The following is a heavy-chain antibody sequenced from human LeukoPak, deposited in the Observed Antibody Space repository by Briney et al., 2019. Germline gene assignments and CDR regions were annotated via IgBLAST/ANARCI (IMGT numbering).Heavy chain of an antibody. J-gene: IGHJ4*02. CDR2: IKQDGSEK. V-gene: IGHV3-7*01. D-gene: IGHD3-22*01. CDR1: GFTLSNFW. CDR3: ARDYYDSSTGFFDY. Sequence: GSLGLSCAVSGFTLSNFWMAWVRQAPGKGLEWVANIKQDGSEKYYADSVKGRFTISRDNAKNSLYLQMNTLRVEDTAVYYCARDYYDSSTGFFDYWGQGTLVTVSS.